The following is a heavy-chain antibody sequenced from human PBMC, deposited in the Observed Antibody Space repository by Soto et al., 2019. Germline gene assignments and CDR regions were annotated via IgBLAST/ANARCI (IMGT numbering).Heavy chain of an antibody. CDR2: VYYSGNT. D-gene: IGHD3-3*01. V-gene: IGHV4-59*01. Sequence: SETLSLTCTISGGSISNYYWTWIRQTPGKGLEWIGYVYYSGNTNYNPSLKSRVSISVDMSKNQFSLKLSSVTAADTAVYYCARGPTYYDFWSGYPEGFDYWGQGTLVTVSS. CDR1: GGSISNYY. J-gene: IGHJ4*02. CDR3: ARGPTYYDFWSGYPEGFDY.